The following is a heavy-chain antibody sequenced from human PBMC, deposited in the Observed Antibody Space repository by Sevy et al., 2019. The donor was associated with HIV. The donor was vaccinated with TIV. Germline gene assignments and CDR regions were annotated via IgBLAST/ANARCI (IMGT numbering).Heavy chain of an antibody. Sequence: GGSLRLSCAASGFTFSDYAMHWVRQAPGKGLEWVAVISHDGFNQYYADSVKGRLTISRDSSKTTLYLKMHSLRAEDTALYYCARDRRAGYSSNWYRDFDYWGQGTLVTVSS. J-gene: IGHJ4*02. CDR2: ISHDGFNQ. CDR1: GFTFSDYA. D-gene: IGHD6-13*01. CDR3: ARDRRAGYSSNWYRDFDY. V-gene: IGHV3-30*04.